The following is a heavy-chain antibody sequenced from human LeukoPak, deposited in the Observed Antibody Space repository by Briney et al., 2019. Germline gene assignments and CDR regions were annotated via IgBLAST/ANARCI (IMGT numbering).Heavy chain of an antibody. D-gene: IGHD3-22*01. Sequence: GGSLRLSCAASGFTFSSYSMNWVRQAPGKGLEWVSSISSSSSYIYYADSVKGRFTISRDNAKNSLYLQMNSLRAEDTAVYYCARGDRYYDSSGYYYGDAFDIWGQGTMVTVSS. CDR1: GFTFSSYS. CDR3: ARGDRYYDSSGYYYGDAFDI. V-gene: IGHV3-21*04. J-gene: IGHJ3*02. CDR2: ISSSSSYI.